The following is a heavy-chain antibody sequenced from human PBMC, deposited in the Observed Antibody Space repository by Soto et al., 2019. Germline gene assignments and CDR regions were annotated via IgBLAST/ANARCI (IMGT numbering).Heavy chain of an antibody. D-gene: IGHD6-13*01. CDR1: GFTFSSYA. CDR2: ISGSGGST. CDR3: AKDTLGYSSSWYPPYFDY. V-gene: IGHV3-23*01. Sequence: QPGGSLRLSCAASGFTFSSYAMSWVRQAPGKGLEWVSAISGSGGSTYYADSVKGRFTISRDNSKNTLYLQMNSLRAEDTAVYYCAKDTLGYSSSWYPPYFDYWGQGTLVTVSS. J-gene: IGHJ4*02.